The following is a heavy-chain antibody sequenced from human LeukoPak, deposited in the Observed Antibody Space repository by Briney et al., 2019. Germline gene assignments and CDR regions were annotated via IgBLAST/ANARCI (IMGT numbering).Heavy chain of an antibody. V-gene: IGHV1-18*01. D-gene: IGHD6-6*01. CDR1: GYTFTSYG. Sequence: ASVKVSCKASGYTFTSYGISWVRQAPGQGLEWMGWISAYNGNTNYAQKLQGRVTMTTDTSTSTAYMELRSLRSDDTAVYYCAGFRSSSLPLYYFDYWGQGTLVTVSS. CDR2: ISAYNGNT. CDR3: AGFRSSSLPLYYFDY. J-gene: IGHJ4*02.